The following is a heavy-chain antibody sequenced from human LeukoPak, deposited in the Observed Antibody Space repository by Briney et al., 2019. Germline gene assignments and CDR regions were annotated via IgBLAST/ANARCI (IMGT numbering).Heavy chain of an antibody. CDR1: GFTVRNNY. Sequence: GGSLRLSCPASGFTVRNNYMSWVRQPPGKGLEWVSIIYSGGSTYYGDSVKGRFTISRDNSKNTLYLQMNSLRAEDTAVYYCARAYYYGSGSYYNYWGQGTLVIVSS. J-gene: IGHJ4*02. CDR2: IYSGGST. CDR3: ARAYYYGSGSYYNY. V-gene: IGHV3-66*01. D-gene: IGHD3-10*01.